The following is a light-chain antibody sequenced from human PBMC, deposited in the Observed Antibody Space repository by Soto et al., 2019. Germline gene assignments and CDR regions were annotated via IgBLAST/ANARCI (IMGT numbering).Light chain of an antibody. J-gene: IGKJ5*01. CDR1: QSISSW. Sequence: DIQMTQSPSTLSASVGDRVTITCRASQSISSWLAWYQQKPGKAPKLLIYKASSLESGVPSRFSGSGSGTEFTLTISSLQPDDFATYYCQQYNSYLXTFGQGTRLEIK. CDR2: KAS. CDR3: QQYNSYLXT. V-gene: IGKV1-5*03.